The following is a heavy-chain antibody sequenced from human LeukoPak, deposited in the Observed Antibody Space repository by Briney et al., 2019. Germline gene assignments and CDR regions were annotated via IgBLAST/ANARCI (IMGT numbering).Heavy chain of an antibody. CDR2: INHSGST. CDR1: GGSFSCYY. CDR3: ARGLLYSYGYGWNY. Sequence: SETVSLTCAVYGGSFSCYYWSWIRQPPGEGLEWIGEINHSGSTNYNPSLKSRVTISVDTSKNQFSLKLSSVTAADTAVYYCARGLLYSYGYGWNYWGQGTLVTVSS. J-gene: IGHJ4*02. D-gene: IGHD5-18*01. V-gene: IGHV4-34*01.